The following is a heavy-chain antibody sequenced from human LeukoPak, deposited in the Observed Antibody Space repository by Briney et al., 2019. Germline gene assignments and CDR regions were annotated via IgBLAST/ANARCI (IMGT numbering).Heavy chain of an antibody. V-gene: IGHV3-30*02. D-gene: IGHD3-22*01. CDR2: IRYDGSNE. CDR1: GFTFSTYG. Sequence: GGSLRLSCAASGFTFSTYGVHWVRQAPGKGLEWVAFIRYDGSNEHYADSVKGRFTISRDNSKNTLYLQMNSLRAEDTAVYYCAKDRYYYDSSGYHDYWGQGTLVTVSS. CDR3: AKDRYYYDSSGYHDY. J-gene: IGHJ4*02.